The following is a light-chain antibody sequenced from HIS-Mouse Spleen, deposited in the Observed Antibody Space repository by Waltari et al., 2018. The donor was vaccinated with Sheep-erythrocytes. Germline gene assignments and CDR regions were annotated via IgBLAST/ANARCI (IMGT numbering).Light chain of an antibody. J-gene: IGKJ4*01. Sequence: DIVMTQSPDSLAVSLGERATIHRKSSQSVLYRSNNKNYLAWYPEKPGQPPKLLIYWASTRESGVPDRFSGSGSGTDFTLTISSLQAEDVAVYYCQQYYSTLTFGGGTKVEIK. CDR2: WAS. CDR1: QSVLYRSNNKNY. V-gene: IGKV4-1*01. CDR3: QQYYSTLT.